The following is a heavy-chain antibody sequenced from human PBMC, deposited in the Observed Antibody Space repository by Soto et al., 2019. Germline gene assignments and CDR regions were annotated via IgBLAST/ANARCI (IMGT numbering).Heavy chain of an antibody. J-gene: IGHJ4*02. CDR2: IYYSGST. V-gene: IGHV4-59*01. CDR3: ARAYGGYADY. Sequence: QVQLQESGPGLVKPSETLSLTCTVSGGSISSYYWSWIRQPPGKGLEWIGYIYYSGSTNYNPSRKSRVTISVDTSNNELSLKLSSVPAADTAVYYCARAYGGYADYWCQGALVTVSS. CDR1: GGSISSYY. D-gene: IGHD1-26*01.